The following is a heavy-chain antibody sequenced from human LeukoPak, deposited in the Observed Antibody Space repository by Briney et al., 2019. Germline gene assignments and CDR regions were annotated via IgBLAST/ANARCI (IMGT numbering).Heavy chain of an antibody. J-gene: IGHJ4*02. CDR3: ARGTARYCSGGSCYRPAPLGY. V-gene: IGHV4-34*01. D-gene: IGHD2-15*01. CDR1: GGSFSGYY. CDR2: INHSGST. Sequence: SETLSLTCAVYGGSFSGYYWSWIRQPPGKGLEWIGEINHSGSTNYNPSLKSRVTISVDTSKNQFSLKLSSVTAADTAVYYCARGTARYCSGGSCYRPAPLGYWGQGTLVTVSS.